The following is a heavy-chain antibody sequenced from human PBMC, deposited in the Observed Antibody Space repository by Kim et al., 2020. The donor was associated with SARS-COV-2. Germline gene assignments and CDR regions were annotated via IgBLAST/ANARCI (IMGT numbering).Heavy chain of an antibody. J-gene: IGHJ6*02. D-gene: IGHD1-7*01. CDR1: GFTFSSYW. CDR2: IKQDGSEK. V-gene: IGHV3-7*01. CDR3: ARDFGTRAGNYYYGMDV. Sequence: GGSLRLSCAASGFTFSSYWMSWVRQAPGKGLEWVANIKQDGSEKYYVDSVKGRFTITRDNAKNSLYLQMNSLRAEDTAVYYCARDFGTRAGNYYYGMDVWGQGTTVTVSS.